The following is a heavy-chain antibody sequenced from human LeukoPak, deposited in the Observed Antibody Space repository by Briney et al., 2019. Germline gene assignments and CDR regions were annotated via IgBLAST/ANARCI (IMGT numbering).Heavy chain of an antibody. Sequence: GGSLRLSCTAPALTFRRFWMNWVRQAPGKGLEWVANIKQDGSNKYYVDSVKGRFTISRDNTKNSLYLQMNSLSAEDTAVYYCARDRWWEDSGSWSGYFDYWGQGILVTVSS. D-gene: IGHD6-13*01. CDR1: ALTFRRFW. V-gene: IGHV3-7*01. J-gene: IGHJ4*02. CDR3: ARDRWWEDSGSWSGYFDY. CDR2: IKQDGSNK.